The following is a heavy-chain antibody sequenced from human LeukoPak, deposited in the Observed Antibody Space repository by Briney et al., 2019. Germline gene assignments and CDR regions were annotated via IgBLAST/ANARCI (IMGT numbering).Heavy chain of an antibody. CDR3: ARDGGYCSSTSCYFSYYYYYMDV. J-gene: IGHJ6*03. D-gene: IGHD2-2*01. Sequence: GGSLRLSCAASGFTFSSYAMSWVRQAPGKGLEWVSAISGSGGSTYYADSVKGRFTISRDNSKNTLYLQMNSLRAEDTAVYYCARDGGYCSSTSCYFSYYYYYMDVWGKGTTVTVSS. CDR1: GFTFSSYA. CDR2: ISGSGGST. V-gene: IGHV3-23*01.